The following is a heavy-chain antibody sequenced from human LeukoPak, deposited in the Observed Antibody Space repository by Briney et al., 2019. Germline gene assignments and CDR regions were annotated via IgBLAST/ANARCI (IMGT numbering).Heavy chain of an antibody. J-gene: IGHJ4*02. CDR2: ISGDGGST. D-gene: IGHD3-10*01. CDR3: AKDNRDIWFGELEH. Sequence: PGGSLRLSCAASGFTFDDYAMHWVRQAPGKGLEWVSLISGDGGSTYYADSMRGRFTISRDNSKNSLYLQMNSLRTEDTAFYYCAKDNRDIWFGELEHWGQGILVTVSS. CDR1: GFTFDDYA. V-gene: IGHV3-43*02.